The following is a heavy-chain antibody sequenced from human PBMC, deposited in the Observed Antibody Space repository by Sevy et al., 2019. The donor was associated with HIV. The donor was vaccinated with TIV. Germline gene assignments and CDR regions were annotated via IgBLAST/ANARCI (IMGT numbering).Heavy chain of an antibody. CDR3: ARPRRRCEIDY. V-gene: IGHV4-34*01. CDR1: GGSFSGYY. J-gene: IGHJ4*02. Sequence: SETLSLTCAVYGGSFSGYYWSWIRQPPGKGLEWIGEINHSGSTNYNPSLKSRVTISVDTSKNQFSLKLSSVTAADTAVYYCARPRRRCEIDYWGQGTLVTVSS. CDR2: INHSGST.